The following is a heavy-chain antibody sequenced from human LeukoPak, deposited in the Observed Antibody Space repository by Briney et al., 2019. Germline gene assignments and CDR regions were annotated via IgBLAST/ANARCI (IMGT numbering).Heavy chain of an antibody. CDR2: ISWNSGSI. V-gene: IGHV3-9*03. J-gene: IGHJ2*01. CDR1: GFTFDDYA. D-gene: IGHD6-6*01. Sequence: GRSLRLSCAASGFTFDDYAMHWVRQAPGKGLEWVSGISWNSGSIGYADSVKGRFTISRDNAKNSLYLQMNSLRAEDMALYYCAKAGKYSSSYWYFDLWGRGTLVTVSS. CDR3: AKAGKYSSSYWYFDL.